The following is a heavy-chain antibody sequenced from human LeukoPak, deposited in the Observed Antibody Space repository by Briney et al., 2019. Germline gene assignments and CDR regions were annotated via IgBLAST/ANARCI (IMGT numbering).Heavy chain of an antibody. J-gene: IGHJ6*04. CDR3: ARQHYYGSGSGEYDHYYYGMDV. D-gene: IGHD3-10*01. Sequence: GGSLRLSCAASGFTVSSNYMSWVRQAPGKGLEWVSVIYSGGSTYYADSVKGRFTISRDNSKNTLYLQMNSLRAEDTAVYYCARQHYYGSGSGEYDHYYYGMDVWGKGTTVTVSS. CDR2: IYSGGST. V-gene: IGHV3-53*01. CDR1: GFTVSSNY.